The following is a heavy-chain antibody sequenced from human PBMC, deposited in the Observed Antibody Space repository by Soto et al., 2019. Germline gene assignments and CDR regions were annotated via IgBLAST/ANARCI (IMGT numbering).Heavy chain of an antibody. CDR1: GDSVSSNSAA. CDR2: TYYRSKWYN. CDR3: ASLLTGYPDYYYYGMDV. D-gene: IGHD3-9*01. Sequence: SQTLSLTCAISGDSVSSNSAAWNWIRQSPSRGLEWLGRTYYRSKWYNDYAVSVKSRITINPDTSKNQFSLQLNSVTPEDTAVYYCASLLTGYPDYYYYGMDVWGRGTTVTVSS. J-gene: IGHJ6*02. V-gene: IGHV6-1*01.